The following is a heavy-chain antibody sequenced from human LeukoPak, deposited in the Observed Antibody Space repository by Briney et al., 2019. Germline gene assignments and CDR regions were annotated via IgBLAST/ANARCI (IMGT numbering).Heavy chain of an antibody. Sequence: ASVKVSCKASGDTFRSYAIDWVRQAPGRGLEWIGRIIPILDISNYAQKFQGRVTITADKSTSTAYMELSSLRSEDTAVYYCARATAAVIFFDQWGQGTLVTVSS. J-gene: IGHJ4*02. CDR3: ARATAAVIFFDQ. V-gene: IGHV1-69*04. CDR2: IIPILDIS. CDR1: GDTFRSYA. D-gene: IGHD6-13*01.